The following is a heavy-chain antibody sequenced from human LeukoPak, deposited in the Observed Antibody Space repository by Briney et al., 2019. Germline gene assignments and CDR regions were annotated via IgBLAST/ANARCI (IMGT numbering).Heavy chain of an antibody. J-gene: IGHJ5*02. CDR3: ARGVYGDYVGNWFDP. D-gene: IGHD4-17*01. V-gene: IGHV1-2*02. Sequence: ASVKVSCKASGYTFTGYYMDWVRQAPGQGLEWMGWINPNSGGTNYAQKFQGRVTMTRDTSISTAYMELSRLRSDDTAVYYCARGVYGDYVGNWFDPWGQGTLVTVSS. CDR1: GYTFTGYY. CDR2: INPNSGGT.